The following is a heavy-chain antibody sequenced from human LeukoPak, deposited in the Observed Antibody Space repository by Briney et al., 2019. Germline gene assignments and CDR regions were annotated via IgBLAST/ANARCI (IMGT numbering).Heavy chain of an antibody. V-gene: IGHV3-74*01. Sequence: QPGGSLRLSCAASGFTFSDHYMDWVRQAPGKGLVRVSRMNVDGTNIRYADSVKGRFTISRDNAKNTLYLQMNSLRAEDTAVYYCTRSTNYAYFDYWGQGVLVTVSS. CDR2: MNVDGTNI. J-gene: IGHJ4*02. D-gene: IGHD4/OR15-4a*01. CDR3: TRSTNYAYFDY. CDR1: GFTFSDHY.